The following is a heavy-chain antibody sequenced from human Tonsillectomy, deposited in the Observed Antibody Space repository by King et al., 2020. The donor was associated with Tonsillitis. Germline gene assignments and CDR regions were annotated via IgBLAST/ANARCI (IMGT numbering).Heavy chain of an antibody. CDR1: GFTFSSYA. V-gene: IGHV3-30*01. CDR2: ISYDGSNK. CDR3: ARGWIYYGSGSYYNGIYTPYMDV. Sequence: VQLVESGGGVVQPGRSLRLSCAASGFTFSSYAMHWVRQAPGKGLEWVAVISYDGSNKYYADSVKGRFTISRDNSKNTLYLQMNSLRAEDTAVYYCARGWIYYGSGSYYNGIYTPYMDVWGKGTTVTVSS. J-gene: IGHJ6*03. D-gene: IGHD3-10*01.